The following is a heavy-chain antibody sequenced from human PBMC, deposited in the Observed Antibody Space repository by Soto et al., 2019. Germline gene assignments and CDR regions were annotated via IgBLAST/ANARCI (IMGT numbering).Heavy chain of an antibody. CDR3: ARVSYYYGSGSPYNWFDP. V-gene: IGHV1-69*06. Sequence: QVQLVQSGAEVKKPGSSVKVSCKASGGTFSSYAISWVRQAPGQGLEWMGGIIPIFGTANYAQKFQGRVTITADKSTRTAYMELSSLRSEDTAVYYCARVSYYYGSGSPYNWFDPWGQGTLVTVSS. J-gene: IGHJ5*02. CDR2: IIPIFGTA. CDR1: GGTFSSYA. D-gene: IGHD3-10*01.